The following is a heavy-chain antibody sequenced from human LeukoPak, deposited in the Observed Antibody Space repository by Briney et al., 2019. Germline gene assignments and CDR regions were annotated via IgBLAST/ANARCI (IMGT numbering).Heavy chain of an antibody. Sequence: SETLSLTCTVSGGSISSSSYYWGWIRQPPGKGLEWIGSIYYSGSTYYNPSLKSRVTISVDTSKNQFSLKLSSVTAADTAVYYCARQNYGGFGDPYYMDVWGKGTTVTISS. CDR3: ARQNYGGFGDPYYMDV. D-gene: IGHD3-10*01. J-gene: IGHJ6*03. CDR2: IYYSGST. V-gene: IGHV4-39*01. CDR1: GGSISSSSYY.